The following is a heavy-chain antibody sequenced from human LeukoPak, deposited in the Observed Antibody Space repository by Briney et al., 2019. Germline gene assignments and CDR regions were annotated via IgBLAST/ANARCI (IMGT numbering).Heavy chain of an antibody. CDR2: INQDGSEK. CDR1: GFTFSTFW. Sequence: PGGSLRLSCAASGFTFSTFWLSWVRQAPGKGLEWVANINQDGSEKYYVDSMKGRFTVSRDNAKNSLYLQMDSLRAEDTAVYYCARVGVGPHSSGPIDYWGQGTLVTVSS. D-gene: IGHD3-22*01. V-gene: IGHV3-7*01. CDR3: ARVGVGPHSSGPIDY. J-gene: IGHJ4*02.